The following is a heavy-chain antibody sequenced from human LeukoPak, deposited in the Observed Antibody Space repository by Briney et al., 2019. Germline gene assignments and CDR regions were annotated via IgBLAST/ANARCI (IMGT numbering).Heavy chain of an antibody. CDR3: AKSLTPDRDWFDS. D-gene: IGHD4/OR15-4a*01. CDR2: ISSSGRYI. J-gene: IGHJ5*01. Sequence: GGSLRLSCAASGFTFSSSSMNWVRQAPGKGLEWVSSISSSGRYIYFADSVKGRFTISRGNAKNSVSLQMNSLRGEDMAVYYCAKSLTPDRDWFDSWGQGTLVIVSS. V-gene: IGHV3-21*01. CDR1: GFTFSSSS.